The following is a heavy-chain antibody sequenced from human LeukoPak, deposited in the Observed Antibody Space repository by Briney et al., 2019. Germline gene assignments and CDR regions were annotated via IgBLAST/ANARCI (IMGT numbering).Heavy chain of an antibody. D-gene: IGHD3-9*01. Sequence: GGSLRLSCAASGFTFRSYWMSWLRQAPGKGLEWVANIKHDGSEKYYVDSVKGRFTISRDNAKNSLYLQMNSLRAEDTAVYYCARDLRDILTGPYYYYYGMDVWGQGTTVTVSS. V-gene: IGHV3-7*01. CDR3: ARDLRDILTGPYYYYYGMDV. CDR1: GFTFRSYW. CDR2: IKHDGSEK. J-gene: IGHJ6*02.